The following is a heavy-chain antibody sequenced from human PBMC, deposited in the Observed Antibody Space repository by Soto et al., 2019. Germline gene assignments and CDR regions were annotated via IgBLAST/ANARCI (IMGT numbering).Heavy chain of an antibody. CDR3: ASGYCSSTSCYVLDY. D-gene: IGHD2-2*03. J-gene: IGHJ4*02. CDR1: GGTFSSYT. Sequence: QVQLVQSGAEVKKPGSSVKVSCKASGGTFSSYTISWVRQAPGQVLEWMGRIIPILGIANYAQKFQGRVTITADKSTSTAYMELSSLRSEDTAVYYCASGYCSSTSCYVLDYWGQGTLVTVSS. V-gene: IGHV1-69*02. CDR2: IIPILGIA.